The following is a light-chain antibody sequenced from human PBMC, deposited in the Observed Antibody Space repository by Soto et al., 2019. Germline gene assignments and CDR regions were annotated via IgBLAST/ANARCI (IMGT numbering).Light chain of an antibody. CDR3: QQYNNWPLT. Sequence: EIVMTQSPDTLSLSPGNRATLSCRASQSVSSYLAWYQQKPGQAPRLLISDASTRATGIPARFSGSGSGTEFTLTISSLQSEDFAVYYCQQYNNWPLTFGQGTRLEIK. J-gene: IGKJ5*01. CDR1: QSVSSY. CDR2: DAS. V-gene: IGKV3-15*01.